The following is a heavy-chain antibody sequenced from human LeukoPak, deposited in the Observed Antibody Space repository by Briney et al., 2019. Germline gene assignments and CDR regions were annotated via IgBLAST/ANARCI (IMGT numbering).Heavy chain of an antibody. V-gene: IGHV3-33*01. CDR1: GFPFSSNG. J-gene: IGHJ3*01. Sequence: GGSLRLSCAVSGFPFSSNGFHWVRQAPGKGLEWVATIWHDGRNEHYRHSVRGRFTISRDSSKDTLYLQMNSLRVEDTAVYYCAIDQSSGYTFDVWGQGTLVTVSS. CDR2: IWHDGRNE. CDR3: AIDQSSGYTFDV. D-gene: IGHD3-22*01.